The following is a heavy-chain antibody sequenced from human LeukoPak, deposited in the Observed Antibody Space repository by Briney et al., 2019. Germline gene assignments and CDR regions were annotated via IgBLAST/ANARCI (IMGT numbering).Heavy chain of an antibody. CDR3: AKGVYSYPS. D-gene: IGHD3-16*01. Sequence: GGSLRLSCAASGFTFSSYWMTWVRQAPGKGLQWVANIKEDGSEIYYVDSVKGRFTISRDNAKNSLYLQMNRLRAEDTALYYCAKGVYSYPSWGQGTLVTVSS. CDR2: IKEDGSEI. CDR1: GFTFSSYW. J-gene: IGHJ5*02. V-gene: IGHV3-7*01.